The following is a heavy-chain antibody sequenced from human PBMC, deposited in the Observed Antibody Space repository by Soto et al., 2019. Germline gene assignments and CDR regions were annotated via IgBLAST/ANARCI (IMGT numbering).Heavy chain of an antibody. V-gene: IGHV3-23*01. CDR1: GFTFNDYG. J-gene: IGHJ6*02. CDR2: ISSSSGHI. D-gene: IGHD2-2*01. Sequence: PGGSLRLSCAASGFTFNDYGMSWVRQAPGKGLEWVSTISSSSGHIFYADFVKGRFTISRDNSRNTLYLQMNSLRVDDTAIYYCAKGESTSSEPYYGMDVWGQGTTVTVSS. CDR3: AKGESTSSEPYYGMDV.